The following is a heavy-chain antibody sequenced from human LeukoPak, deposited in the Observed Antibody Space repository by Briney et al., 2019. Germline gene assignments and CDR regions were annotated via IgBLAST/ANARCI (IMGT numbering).Heavy chain of an antibody. CDR1: GYTFTGYY. CDR2: INPNSGGT. CDR3: ARVQWGSNWYFDL. D-gene: IGHD1-26*01. Sequence: ASVKVSCKASGYTFTGYYMHWVRQAPGQGLEWMGWINPNSGGTNYAQKFQGRVTMTRDTSISTAYMELSRLRSDDTAVYYCARVQWGSNWYFDLWGRGTLVTVSS. J-gene: IGHJ2*01. V-gene: IGHV1-2*02.